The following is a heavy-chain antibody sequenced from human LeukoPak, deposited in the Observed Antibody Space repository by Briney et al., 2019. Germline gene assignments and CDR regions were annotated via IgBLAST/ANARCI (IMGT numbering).Heavy chain of an antibody. D-gene: IGHD4-17*01. CDR3: ARDLGTVTGGLLGY. V-gene: IGHV1-18*01. J-gene: IGHJ4*02. Sequence: GASVKVSCKASGYTFTNYGITWVRQAPGQGLEWMGWISGYNGNTNYAQKLQGRVTMTTDTSTSTAYMELRSLRSDDTGLYYCARDLGTVTGGLLGYWGQGTLVTVSS. CDR1: GYTFTNYG. CDR2: ISGYNGNT.